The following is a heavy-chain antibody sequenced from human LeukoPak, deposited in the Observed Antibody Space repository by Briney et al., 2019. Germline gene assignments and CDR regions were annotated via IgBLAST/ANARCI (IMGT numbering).Heavy chain of an antibody. J-gene: IGHJ4*02. V-gene: IGHV3-72*01. CDR3: GSAGASVY. Sequence: GGSLILSCSASGFTFSYHYMHWVRQAPGKGLEGVGRIRNKANIYTTEYAASVKVRFTISRDDSKTALYLQMNSLKTEDTAVYYCGSAGASVYWGQGTLVTVSS. CDR2: IRNKANIYTT. CDR1: GFTFSYHY. D-gene: IGHD5/OR15-5a*01.